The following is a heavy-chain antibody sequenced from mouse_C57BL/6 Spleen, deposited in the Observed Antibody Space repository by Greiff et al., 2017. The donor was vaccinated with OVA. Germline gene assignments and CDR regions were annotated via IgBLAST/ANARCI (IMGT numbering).Heavy chain of an antibody. CDR1: GYSITSGYY. CDR2: ISYDGSN. Sequence: EVKLMESGPGLVKPSQSLSLTCSVTGYSITSGYYWNWIRQFPGNQLEWMGYISYDGSNNYNPSLKNRISITRDTSKNQFFLKLNSVTTEDTATYYCARGGDYYAMDYWGQGTSVTVSS. V-gene: IGHV3-6*01. J-gene: IGHJ4*01. CDR3: ARGGDYYAMDY.